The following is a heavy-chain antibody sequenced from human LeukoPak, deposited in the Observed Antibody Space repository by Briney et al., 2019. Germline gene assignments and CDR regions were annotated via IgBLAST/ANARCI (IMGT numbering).Heavy chain of an antibody. J-gene: IGHJ6*04. CDR1: GFTFSSYG. Sequence: PGRSLRLSCAASGFTFSSYGMHWVRQAPGKGLEGGAVICYEGSNKYYADSVKGRFTISRDNSKNTLYLQMNSLRAGDTAVYYCARGTMSVVVAATDYYYGMDVWGKGTTVTVSS. D-gene: IGHD2-15*01. CDR3: ARGTMSVVVAATDYYYGMDV. V-gene: IGHV3-33*01. CDR2: ICYEGSNK.